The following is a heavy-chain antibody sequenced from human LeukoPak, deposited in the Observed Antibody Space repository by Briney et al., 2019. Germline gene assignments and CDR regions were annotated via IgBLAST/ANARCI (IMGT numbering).Heavy chain of an antibody. CDR3: ARDVGGYNYGYSLDY. CDR2: IYTSGST. D-gene: IGHD5-18*01. Sequence: ETPSLTCTVSGGSISSYYWNWIRQPAGKGLEWIGRIYTSGSTSYNSSLKSRVTMSVDTSKNQFSLKLSSVTAADTAVYYCARDVGGYNYGYSLDYWGQGTLGSASS. CDR1: GGSISSYY. J-gene: IGHJ4*02. V-gene: IGHV4-4*07.